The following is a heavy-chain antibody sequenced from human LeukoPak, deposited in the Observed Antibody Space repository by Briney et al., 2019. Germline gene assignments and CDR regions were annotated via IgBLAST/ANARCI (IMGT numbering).Heavy chain of an antibody. CDR2: INHSGST. D-gene: IGHD3-10*01. Sequence: SEPLSLTCAVYGGSFSSYCWSWIRQPPGKGLEWIGEINHSGSTNYNPSLKSRVTISVDTSKNQFSLKLSSVTAADTAVYYCARGPGGSYYTKYFQHWGQGSLVTVSS. CDR3: ARGPGGSYYTKYFQH. V-gene: IGHV4-34*01. J-gene: IGHJ1*01. CDR1: GGSFSSYC.